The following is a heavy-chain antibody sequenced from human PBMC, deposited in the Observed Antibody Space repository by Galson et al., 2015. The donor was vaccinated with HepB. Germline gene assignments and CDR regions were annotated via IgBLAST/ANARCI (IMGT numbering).Heavy chain of an antibody. D-gene: IGHD3-22*01. CDR2: IDPSDSYT. CDR3: ACINYYDSSGYYHLDY. J-gene: IGHJ4*02. Sequence: QSGAEVKKPGESLRISCKGSGYSFTSYWISWVRQMPGKGLEWMGRIDPSDSYTNYSPSFQGHVTISADKSISTAYLQWSSLKASDTAMYYCACINYYDSSGYYHLDYWGQGTLVTVSS. V-gene: IGHV5-10-1*01. CDR1: GYSFTSYW.